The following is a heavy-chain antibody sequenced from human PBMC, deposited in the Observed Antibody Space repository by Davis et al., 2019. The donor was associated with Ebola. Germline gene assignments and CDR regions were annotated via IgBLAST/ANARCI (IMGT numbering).Heavy chain of an antibody. CDR1: GFTFSSYW. D-gene: IGHD3-10*01. J-gene: IGHJ3*02. CDR3: ARDLRGSDAFDI. CDR2: IYSDESST. Sequence: GESLKISCAASGFTFSSYWMHWVRQAPGKGLVWVSRIYSDESSTRYADSVKGRFTISRDNAKNTLYLQMNSLRAKDTAVYYCARDLRGSDAFDIWGQGTMVTVSS. V-gene: IGHV3-74*01.